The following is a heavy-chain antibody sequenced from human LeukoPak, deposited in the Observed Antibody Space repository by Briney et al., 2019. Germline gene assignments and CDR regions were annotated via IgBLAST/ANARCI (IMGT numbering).Heavy chain of an antibody. Sequence: GGSLRLSCAASGFTFSSYAMHWVRQAPGKGLEGVAVISYDGSNKYYADSVKGRFTISRDNSKNTLYLQMNSLRAEDTAVYYCARGAPYDSSGYQTPVDYWGQGTLVTVSS. V-gene: IGHV3-30*01. D-gene: IGHD3-22*01. CDR3: ARGAPYDSSGYQTPVDY. J-gene: IGHJ4*02. CDR2: ISYDGSNK. CDR1: GFTFSSYA.